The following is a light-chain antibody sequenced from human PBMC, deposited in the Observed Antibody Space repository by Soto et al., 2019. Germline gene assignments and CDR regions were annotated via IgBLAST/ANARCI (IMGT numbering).Light chain of an antibody. J-gene: IGKJ2*01. CDR3: QQSYGTRYT. Sequence: DIQMTQSPSSLSASVGDRVTITCRASQSISSYLNWYQQKPGKAPQLLIYGASNLQSGVPSRFSGSGSGTDFTLTISSLQPEEFASYYCQQSYGTRYTFGQGTKLEIK. V-gene: IGKV1-39*01. CDR2: GAS. CDR1: QSISSY.